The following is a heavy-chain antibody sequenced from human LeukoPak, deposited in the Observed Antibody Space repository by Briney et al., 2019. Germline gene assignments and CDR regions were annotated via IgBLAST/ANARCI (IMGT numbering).Heavy chain of an antibody. J-gene: IGHJ4*02. CDR1: GFTFDDYA. D-gene: IGHD6-13*01. Sequence: GGSLRLSCAASGFTFDDYAMHWVRQAPGKGLEWVSGITWNRDNIGYGDSVKGRFTISRDNAKNSLYLQMNSLRAEDTAVYYCATGPPPAAIKYYFDYWGQGTLVTVSS. CDR3: ATGPPPAAIKYYFDY. CDR2: ITWNRDNI. V-gene: IGHV3-9*01.